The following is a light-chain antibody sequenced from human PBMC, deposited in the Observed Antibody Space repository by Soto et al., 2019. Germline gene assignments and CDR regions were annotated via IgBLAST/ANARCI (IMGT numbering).Light chain of an antibody. V-gene: IGKV3-15*01. CDR1: QSVSSN. J-gene: IGKJ1*01. CDR3: QQYNNWPLP. Sequence: EIVMTQSPATLSVSPGERATLSCSASQSVSSNLAWYQQKPGQAPRLLIYGASTRATGISARFSGSGSGTEFPLTISSLQSEDFAVYYCQQYNNWPLPFGQGTKVESK. CDR2: GAS.